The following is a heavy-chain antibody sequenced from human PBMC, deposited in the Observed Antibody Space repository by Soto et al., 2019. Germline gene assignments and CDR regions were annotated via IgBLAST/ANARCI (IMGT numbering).Heavy chain of an antibody. J-gene: IGHJ6*02. D-gene: IGHD1-7*01. V-gene: IGHV4-59*01. CDR2: IYYSGST. CDR1: GGSISSYY. CDR3: AREGLTGTIGLYYCYGRDV. Sequence: QVQLQESGPGLVKPSETLSLTCTVSGGSISSYYWSWIRQPPGKGLEWIGYIYYSGSTNYNPSLKSRVTISVDTSKNQFSLKLSSVTAADTAVYYCAREGLTGTIGLYYCYGRDVWGQGTTVTVSS.